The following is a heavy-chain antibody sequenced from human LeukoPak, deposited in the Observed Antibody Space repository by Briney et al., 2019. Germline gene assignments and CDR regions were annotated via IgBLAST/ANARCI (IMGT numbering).Heavy chain of an antibody. J-gene: IGHJ4*02. CDR2: MNPNSGNT. Sequence: ASVKVSCKASGYTFTSYDINWVRQATGQGLEWMGWMNPNSGNTGYAQKFQGRVTMTRNTSISTAYMELSSLRSEDTAVYYCARETELNSGYDSPTFDYWGQRTLVTVSS. D-gene: IGHD5-12*01. V-gene: IGHV1-8*01. CDR3: ARETELNSGYDSPTFDY. CDR1: GYTFTSYD.